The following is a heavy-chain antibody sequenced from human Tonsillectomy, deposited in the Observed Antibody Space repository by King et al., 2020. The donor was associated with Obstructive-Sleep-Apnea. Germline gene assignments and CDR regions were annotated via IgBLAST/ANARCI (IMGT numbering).Heavy chain of an antibody. J-gene: IGHJ6*02. CDR1: GASISSTNW. V-gene: IGHV4-4*02. Sequence: QLQESGPGLVKPSGTLSLTCAVSGASISSTNWWTWVRQTPGKGLEWIGEIYYSGTTKYNPSLQSRLTISVDKSKNLFSLRLSSVTAADTALYYCAKNSKTYYYGMDVWGQGTTVTVSS. CDR2: IYYSGTT. CDR3: AKNSKTYYYGMDV. D-gene: IGHD2/OR15-2a*01.